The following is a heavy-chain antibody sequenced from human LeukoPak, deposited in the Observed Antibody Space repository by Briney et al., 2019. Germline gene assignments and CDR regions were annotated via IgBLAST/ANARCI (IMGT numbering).Heavy chain of an antibody. D-gene: IGHD3-22*01. CDR1: GFIFSNYA. Sequence: PGGSLRLSCAASGFIFSNYAMHWVRQAPGKGLERVALISYDGSNKYYADSVMGRSTISRDNSKNTLYLRMSSLRAEDTAVYHCARRNHYDSKETDYWGQGTLVTVSS. J-gene: IGHJ4*02. V-gene: IGHV3-30*04. CDR3: ARRNHYDSKETDY. CDR2: ISYDGSNK.